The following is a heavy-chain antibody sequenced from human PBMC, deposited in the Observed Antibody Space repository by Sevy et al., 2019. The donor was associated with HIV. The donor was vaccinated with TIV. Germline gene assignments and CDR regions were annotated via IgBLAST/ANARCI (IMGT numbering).Heavy chain of an antibody. CDR1: GYTFTGYY. J-gene: IGHJ4*02. D-gene: IGHD6-25*01. CDR2: INPNSGGT. CDR3: ARPITPSGWPPLSFDY. V-gene: IGHV1-2*02. Sequence: GESLKISCKASGYTFTGYYMHWVRQAPGQGLEWMGWINPNSGGTNYAQKFQGRVTMTRDTSIGTAYMGLSRLRSDDTAVYYCARPITPSGWPPLSFDYWGQGTLVTVSS.